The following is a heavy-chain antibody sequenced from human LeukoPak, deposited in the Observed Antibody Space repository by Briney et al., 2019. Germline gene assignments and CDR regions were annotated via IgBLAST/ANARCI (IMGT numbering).Heavy chain of an antibody. Sequence: SETLSLTCAVSGGSFRGYYWSWIRQPPGKGLEWIGEINHSGSTNYNPSLKSRVTISVDTSKNQFSLKLSSVTAADTAVYYCARSNCGGDCYSLGAADYWGQGTLVTVSS. V-gene: IGHV4-34*01. CDR1: GGSFRGYY. D-gene: IGHD2-21*02. CDR2: INHSGST. CDR3: ARSNCGGDCYSLGAADY. J-gene: IGHJ4*02.